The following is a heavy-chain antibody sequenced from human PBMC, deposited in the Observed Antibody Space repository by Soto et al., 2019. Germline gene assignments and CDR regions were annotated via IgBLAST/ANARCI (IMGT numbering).Heavy chain of an antibody. CDR3: ARVWGGAFDF. J-gene: IGHJ3*01. V-gene: IGHV4-59*01. D-gene: IGHD3-10*01. CDR2: IYYSRST. CDR1: GDSISSYY. Sequence: PSETLSLTCTVSGDSISSYYWSWIRQPPGKGLEWIGYIYYSRSTNYNPSLKSRVTISVDTSKNQFSLTLSSVTVADTAVYYCARVWGGAFDFWGQGTMVTVSS.